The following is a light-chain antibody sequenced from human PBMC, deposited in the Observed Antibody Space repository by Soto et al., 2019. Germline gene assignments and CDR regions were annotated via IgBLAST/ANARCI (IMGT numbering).Light chain of an antibody. CDR3: IQATQYRPYT. CDR1: QSLVHSDGNTY. CDR2: KVS. J-gene: IGKJ2*01. Sequence: DIVLTQTPLSSPVTLGQPASISCRSSQSLVHSDGNTYLSWFHQRPGQPPRLLIDKVSNRFSGVPNRFRGRGAGTDFTLKISRVEAKDVGIYFCIQATQYRPYTFGQGTKLEIK. V-gene: IGKV2-24*01.